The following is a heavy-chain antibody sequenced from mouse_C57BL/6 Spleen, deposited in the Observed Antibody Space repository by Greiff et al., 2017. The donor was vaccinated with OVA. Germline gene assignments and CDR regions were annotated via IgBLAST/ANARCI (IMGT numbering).Heavy chain of an antibody. J-gene: IGHJ1*03. Sequence: VQLQQSGAELVKPGASVKISCKASGYAFSSYWMNWVKQRPGKGLEWIGQIYPGDGDTNYNGKFKGKATLTADKSSSTAYMQLSSLTSEDSAVYFCAIDTTVVGYFDVWGTGTTVTVSS. V-gene: IGHV1-80*01. CDR2: IYPGDGDT. D-gene: IGHD1-1*01. CDR3: AIDTTVVGYFDV. CDR1: GYAFSSYW.